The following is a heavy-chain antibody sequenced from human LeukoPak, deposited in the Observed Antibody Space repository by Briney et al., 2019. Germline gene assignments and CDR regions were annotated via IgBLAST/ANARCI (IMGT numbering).Heavy chain of an antibody. D-gene: IGHD3-22*01. J-gene: IGHJ4*02. CDR3: ARGQGSSGYFY. CDR1: GYSISTGYY. V-gene: IGHV4-38-2*02. CDR2: IYHSGST. Sequence: SETLSLTCTVSGYSISTGYYWAWIRQPPGKGLEWIGSIYHSGSTYNNPSLKSRVTISVDTSKNQFSLKLTSVTAADTAVYYCARGQGSSGYFYWGQGTLVTVSS.